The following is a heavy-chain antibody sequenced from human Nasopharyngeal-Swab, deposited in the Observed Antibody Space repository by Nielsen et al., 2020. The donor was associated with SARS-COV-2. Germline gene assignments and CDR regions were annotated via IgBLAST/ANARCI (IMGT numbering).Heavy chain of an antibody. CDR1: GFTFSSYG. CDR3: ARGRSSSWEDYFDY. Sequence: GGSLRLSCAASGFTFSSYGMHWVRQAPGKGLEWVAVIWYDGSNKYYADSVKGRFTISRDHSKNTLYLQMNSLRAEDTAVYYCARGRSSSWEDYFDYWGQGTLVTVSS. J-gene: IGHJ4*02. V-gene: IGHV3-33*01. D-gene: IGHD6-13*01. CDR2: IWYDGSNK.